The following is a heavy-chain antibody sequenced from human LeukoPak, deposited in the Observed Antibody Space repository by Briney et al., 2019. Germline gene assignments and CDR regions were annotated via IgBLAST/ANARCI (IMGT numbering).Heavy chain of an antibody. J-gene: IGHJ4*02. CDR1: GGSFSGYY. V-gene: IGHV4-34*01. CDR2: INHSGST. CDR3: ARRSSGWYQNYFDY. Sequence: SETLSLTCAVYGGSFSGYYWSWIRQPPGKGLEWIGEINHSGSTNYNPSLKSRVTISVDTSKNQFSLKLSSVTAADTAVYYCARRSSGWYQNYFDYWGQGTLVTVSS. D-gene: IGHD6-19*01.